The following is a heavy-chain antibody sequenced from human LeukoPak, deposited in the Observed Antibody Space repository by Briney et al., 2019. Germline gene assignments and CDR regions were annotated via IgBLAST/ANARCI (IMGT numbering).Heavy chain of an antibody. D-gene: IGHD5-12*01. J-gene: IGHJ5*02. V-gene: IGHV1-2*02. CDR2: INPNNGGA. CDR1: GYTFTGYY. CDR3: ARPRGDSGYAGKEWFDP. Sequence: ASVKVSCKASGYTFTGYYLHWVRQAPGQGLEWMGWINPNNGGANYAQKFQGRVTMTSDTSISTVYMELIRLRSDDTAVYYCARPRGDSGYAGKEWFDPWGQGTLVTVSS.